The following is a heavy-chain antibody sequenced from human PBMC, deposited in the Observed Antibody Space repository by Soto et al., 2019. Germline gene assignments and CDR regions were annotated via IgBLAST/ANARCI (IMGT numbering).Heavy chain of an antibody. CDR1: GFTFSSSA. CDR2: IGDSGGNT. Sequence: PGGSLRLSCAASGFTFSSSAMSWVRQAPGKGLEWVSAIGDSGGNTYDADSVKGRFTISRDNSKNTLYLQMNSLRVEDTAVYYCAKDGRLRTFDYWGQGTLVTVSS. V-gene: IGHV3-23*01. CDR3: AKDGRLRTFDY. D-gene: IGHD5-12*01. J-gene: IGHJ4*02.